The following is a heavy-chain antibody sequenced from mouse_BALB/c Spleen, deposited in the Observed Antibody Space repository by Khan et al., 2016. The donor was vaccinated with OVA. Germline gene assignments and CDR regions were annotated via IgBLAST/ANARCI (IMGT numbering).Heavy chain of an antibody. J-gene: IGHJ3*01. Sequence: QVQLQQSGPELVRPGASVKMSCKASGYTFTDYIIHWVKQTTGQGLEWIGDISPGSGSTYYNEKFKGKATLTADKSSNTAYMQLSSLTSEDSAVYFCARGGYSVFAYRGQETLVTVSA. CDR1: GYTFTDYI. D-gene: IGHD2-14*01. CDR3: ARGGYSVFAY. V-gene: IGHV1-77*01. CDR2: ISPGSGST.